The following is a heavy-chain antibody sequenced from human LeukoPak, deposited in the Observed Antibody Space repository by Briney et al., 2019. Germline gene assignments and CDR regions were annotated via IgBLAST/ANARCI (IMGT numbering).Heavy chain of an antibody. CDR2: INVYNGDT. J-gene: IGHJ4*02. D-gene: IGHD3-10*01. V-gene: IGHV1-18*01. CDR3: ARDGGYGSGSYYNVGVDY. Sequence: GASVKVSCKASGYTFTSYGISWVRQAPGQGLEWMAWINVYNGDTYYAQKFQGRVAVTTDTSTSTAYMELRSLRADDTAVYYCARDGGYGSGSYYNVGVDYWGQGTLVTVSS. CDR1: GYTFTSYG.